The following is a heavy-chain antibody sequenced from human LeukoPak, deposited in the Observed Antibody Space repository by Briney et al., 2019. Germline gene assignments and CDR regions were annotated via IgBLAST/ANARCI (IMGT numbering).Heavy chain of an antibody. CDR3: ARLGIAAAGQNNYYYYGMTS. CDR2: IYPGDSDT. D-gene: IGHD6-13*01. V-gene: IGHV5-51*01. CDR1: GYSFTSYW. J-gene: IGHJ6*02. Sequence: GESLKISCKGSGYSFTSYWIGWVRQMPGKGLEWMGIIYPGDSDTRYSPSFQGQVTISADKSISTAYLQWSSLKASDTAMYYCARLGIAAAGQNNYYYYGMTSGAKGPRSPSP.